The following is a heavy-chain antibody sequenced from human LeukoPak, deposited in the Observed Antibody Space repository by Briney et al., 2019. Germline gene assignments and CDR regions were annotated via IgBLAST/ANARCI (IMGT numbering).Heavy chain of an antibody. CDR3: ARSRDGSGDYYYYGMDV. J-gene: IGHJ6*02. V-gene: IGHV3-9*01. D-gene: IGHD3-10*01. CDR2: ISWNSGSI. CDR1: GFTFDDYA. Sequence: GRSLRLSCAASGFTFDDYARHWVRQAPGKGLEWVSGISWNSGSIGYAHSAKGRFTISRDNAKNSLYLQMNSLRAEDTAVYYCARSRDGSGDYYYYGMDVWGQGTTVTVSS.